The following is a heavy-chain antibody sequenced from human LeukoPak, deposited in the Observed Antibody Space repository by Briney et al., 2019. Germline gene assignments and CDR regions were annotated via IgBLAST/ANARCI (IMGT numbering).Heavy chain of an antibody. D-gene: IGHD3/OR15-3a*01. CDR2: IYHSGST. Sequence: SGTLSLTCTVSSDSIFTSNWWSWVRQPPGKGLEWIGSIYHSGSTYYNASLKSQVSISIDTSKNQFSLRLTSVTAADTAVYYCARQTGSGLFILPGGQGTLVTVSS. CDR3: ARQTGSGLFILP. J-gene: IGHJ4*02. CDR1: SDSIFTSNW. V-gene: IGHV4-4*02.